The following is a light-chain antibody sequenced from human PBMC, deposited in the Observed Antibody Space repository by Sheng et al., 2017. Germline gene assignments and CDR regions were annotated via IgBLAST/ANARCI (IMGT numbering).Light chain of an antibody. CDR3: AVWDDSLNGPV. V-gene: IGLV1-44*01. J-gene: IGLJ2*01. CDR2: TNS. Sequence: QSVLTQPPSASGAPGQRVTISCSGSSSDIGRRAVNWYQQFPGTAPKLLIYTNSQRPSGVPDRFSGSQSGTSASLAITGLRSEDEADYHCAVWDDSLNGPVFGGGTKLIVL. CDR1: SSDIGRRA.